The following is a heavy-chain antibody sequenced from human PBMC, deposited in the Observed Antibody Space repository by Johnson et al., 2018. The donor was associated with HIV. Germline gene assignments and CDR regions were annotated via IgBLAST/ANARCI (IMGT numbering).Heavy chain of an antibody. CDR2: INHDVTAI. Sequence: VQLVESGGGLVQPGGSLRLSCAASGFTFSHNWMSWVRQAPGKGPEWVANINHDVTAIHYVDSVKGRFTISRDNAKNSLYLQMNSLRAEDTAVYYCAREFLEVGNDAFDIWGQGTMVTVSS. D-gene: IGHD3-3*01. CDR3: AREFLEVGNDAFDI. J-gene: IGHJ3*02. CDR1: GFTFSHNW. V-gene: IGHV3-7*03.